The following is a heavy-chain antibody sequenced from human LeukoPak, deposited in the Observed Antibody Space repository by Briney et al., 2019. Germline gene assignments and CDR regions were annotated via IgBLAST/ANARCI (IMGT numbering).Heavy chain of an antibody. J-gene: IGHJ4*02. CDR2: ISDSGGST. Sequence: PGGSLRLSCAASGFTFSSYAMSWVRQAPGKGLEWVSAISDSGGSTYYADSVKGRFTISRDNSKNTLYLQMNSLRAEDTAVYYCAKALSSSWYQPIDYWGQGTLVTVSS. D-gene: IGHD6-13*01. CDR3: AKALSSSWYQPIDY. V-gene: IGHV3-23*01. CDR1: GFTFSSYA.